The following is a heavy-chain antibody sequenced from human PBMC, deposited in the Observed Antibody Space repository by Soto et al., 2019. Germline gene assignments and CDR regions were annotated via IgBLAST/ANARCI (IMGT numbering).Heavy chain of an antibody. CDR1: GYTFTSYG. D-gene: IGHD3-3*01. CDR3: ARAPRFGAPDYYGMDV. Sequence: GASVKVSCKASGYTFTSYGISWVRQAPGQGLEWMGWISAYNGNTNYAQKLQGRVTMTTDTSTSTAYMELRSLRSDHTAVYYCARAPRFGAPDYYGMDVWGQGTTVTVSS. CDR2: ISAYNGNT. J-gene: IGHJ6*02. V-gene: IGHV1-18*04.